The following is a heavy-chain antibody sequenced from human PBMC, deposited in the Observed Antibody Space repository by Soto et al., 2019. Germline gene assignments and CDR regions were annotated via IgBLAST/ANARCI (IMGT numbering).Heavy chain of an antibody. CDR2: ISYDGSNK. Sequence: QVQLVESGGGVVQPGRSLRLSCAASGFTFSSYGMHWVRQAPGKGLEWVAVISYDGSNKYYADSVKGRFTISRDNSKNTLYMQMNSLRAEDTAVYYCGKDRRYYCYGMDVWGQGTTVTVSS. CDR3: GKDRRYYCYGMDV. J-gene: IGHJ6*02. CDR1: GFTFSSYG. V-gene: IGHV3-30*18.